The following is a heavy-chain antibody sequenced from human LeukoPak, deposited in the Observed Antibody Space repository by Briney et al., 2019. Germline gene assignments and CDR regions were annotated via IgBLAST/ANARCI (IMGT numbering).Heavy chain of an antibody. Sequence: GASVKVSCKASGYTFTGYYMRWVRQAPGQGREWMGWINPNSGGTNYAQKFQGRVTMTRDTSISTAYMELSRLRSDDTAVYYCARDPREVYYGMDVWGQGTTVTVSS. J-gene: IGHJ6*02. CDR2: INPNSGGT. V-gene: IGHV1-2*02. CDR1: GYTFTGYY. CDR3: ARDPREVYYGMDV.